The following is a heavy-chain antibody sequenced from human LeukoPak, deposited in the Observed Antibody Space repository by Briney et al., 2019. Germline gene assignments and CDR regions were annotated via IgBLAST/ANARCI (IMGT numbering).Heavy chain of an antibody. CDR3: ARGAGKGFLEWLSPFDP. D-gene: IGHD3-3*01. CDR2: IIPIFVTA. J-gene: IGHJ5*02. V-gene: IGHV1-69*13. Sequence: GASVKVSCKASGGTFSSYAISWVRQAPGQGLEWMGGIIPIFVTANYAQKFQGRVTITADESTSTAYMELSSLRSEDTAVYYCARGAGKGFLEWLSPFDPWGQGTLVTVSS. CDR1: GGTFSSYA.